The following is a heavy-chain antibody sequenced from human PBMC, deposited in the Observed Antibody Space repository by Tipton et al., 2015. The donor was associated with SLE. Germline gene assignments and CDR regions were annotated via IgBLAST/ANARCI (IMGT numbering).Heavy chain of an antibody. J-gene: IGHJ4*02. CDR3: ARDKEGAIDY. D-gene: IGHD1-26*01. CDR1: GFTVSSNY. Sequence: SLRLSCAASGFTVSSNYMSWVRQSPGKGLEWVSVIYSGGSTYYADSVKGRFTISRDNSKNTLYLQMNSLRAEDTAVYYCARDKEGAIDYWGQGTLVTVSS. CDR2: IYSGGST. V-gene: IGHV3-53*01.